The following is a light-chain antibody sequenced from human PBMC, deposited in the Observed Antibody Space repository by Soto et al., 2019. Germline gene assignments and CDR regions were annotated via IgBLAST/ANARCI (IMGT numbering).Light chain of an antibody. J-gene: IGLJ3*02. CDR2: GDT. CDR1: SSNIGAGYD. Sequence: QSVLTQPPSVSAAPGQRVTISCTGSSSNIGAGYDVHWYQQLPGTAPKLLVSGDTNRPSGVPDRFSGSKSGTSASLAITGLRAEDEADYYCQSFDSSLSGWGFGGGTKLTVL. CDR3: QSFDSSLSGWG. V-gene: IGLV1-40*01.